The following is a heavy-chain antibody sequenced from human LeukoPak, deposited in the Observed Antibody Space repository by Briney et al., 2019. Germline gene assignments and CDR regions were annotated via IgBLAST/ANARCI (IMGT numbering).Heavy chain of an antibody. CDR3: ARQPSMIAWFDP. Sequence: GESLKISCKGSGYSFPTYWIGWVRQMSGKGLEWMGIIHPGDSETRYSPSFQGQVTISADKSISTAYLQWSSLKASDTAMYYCARQPSMIAWFDPWGQGTLVTVSS. J-gene: IGHJ5*02. D-gene: IGHD3-22*01. CDR1: GYSFPTYW. V-gene: IGHV5-51*01. CDR2: IHPGDSET.